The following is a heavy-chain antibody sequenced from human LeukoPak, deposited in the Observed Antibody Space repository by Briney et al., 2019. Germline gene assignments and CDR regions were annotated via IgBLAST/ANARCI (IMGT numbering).Heavy chain of an antibody. CDR3: ARGDDFWSGYYPIDY. CDR1: GFTLSSYS. CDR2: ISSGSSYI. Sequence: GGSLRLSCAASGFTLSSYSMNWVRQAPGKGLEWVSSISSGSSYIYYADSVKGRFTISRDNAKNSLYLQMNSLRAEDTAVYYCARGDDFWSGYYPIDYWGQGTLVTVSS. D-gene: IGHD3-3*01. V-gene: IGHV3-21*01. J-gene: IGHJ4*02.